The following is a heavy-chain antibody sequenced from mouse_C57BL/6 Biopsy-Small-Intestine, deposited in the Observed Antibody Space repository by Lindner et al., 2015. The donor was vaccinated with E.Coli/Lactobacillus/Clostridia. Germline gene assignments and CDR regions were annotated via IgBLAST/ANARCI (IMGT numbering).Heavy chain of an antibody. Sequence: VQLQESGAELARPGASVKLSCKASGYTFTNYGINWVKQRTGQGLEWIGKIYPRSNNTYYNEKFKGKATLTADKSSSTAYLELRSLTSEDSAVYFCARGYYYGSAYVNYAMDYWGQGTSVTVSS. CDR2: IYPRSNNT. D-gene: IGHD1-1*01. V-gene: IGHV1-81*01. J-gene: IGHJ4*01. CDR1: GYTFTNYG. CDR3: ARGYYYGSAYVNYAMDY.